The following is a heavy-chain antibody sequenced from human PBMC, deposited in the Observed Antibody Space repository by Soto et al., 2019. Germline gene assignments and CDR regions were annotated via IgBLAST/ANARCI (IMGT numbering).Heavy chain of an antibody. J-gene: IGHJ3*02. D-gene: IGHD2-21*02. Sequence: GESLKISCKGSGYSFTSYWIGWVRQMPGKGLEWMGIIYPGDSDTRYSPSFQGQVTISADKSISTAYLQWSSLKASDTAMYYCAREQDCDGDCLGRAFDIWGQGTMVTVSS. CDR2: IYPGDSDT. CDR3: AREQDCDGDCLGRAFDI. V-gene: IGHV5-51*01. CDR1: GYSFTSYW.